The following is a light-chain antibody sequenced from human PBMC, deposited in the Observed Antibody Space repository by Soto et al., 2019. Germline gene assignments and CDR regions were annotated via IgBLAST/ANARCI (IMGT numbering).Light chain of an antibody. V-gene: IGLV8-61*01. Sequence: QTVVTQEPSFSVSPGGTVTLTCGLSSGSVSTSYYPTWIQQTPGHTPRTLIHSTNTRSSGVPDRFSGSILGNKAALTITGAQADYESDYYCVLYMGSGISIFGGGTKLTVL. CDR1: SGSVSTSYY. J-gene: IGLJ2*01. CDR3: VLYMGSGISI. CDR2: STN.